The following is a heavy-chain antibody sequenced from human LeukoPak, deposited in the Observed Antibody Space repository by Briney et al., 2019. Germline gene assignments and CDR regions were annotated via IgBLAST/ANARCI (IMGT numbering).Heavy chain of an antibody. CDR3: AKRLSASDWFEVDY. CDR1: GFTFSSYA. J-gene: IGHJ4*02. Sequence: PGGSLRLSCATSGFTFSSYAMIWVRQAPGKGLEWVSTISGDGGSTYYADSVKGRFTISRDNSKNTLYLQMNSLRAEDTAVYYCAKRLSASDWFEVDYWGQGTLVTVSS. D-gene: IGHD3-9*01. V-gene: IGHV3-23*01. CDR2: ISGDGGST.